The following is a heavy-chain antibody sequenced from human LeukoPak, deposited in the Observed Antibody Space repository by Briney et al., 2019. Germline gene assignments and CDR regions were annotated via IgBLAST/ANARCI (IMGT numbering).Heavy chain of an antibody. CDR2: IYYSGST. D-gene: IGHD3-9*01. J-gene: IGHJ3*02. CDR3: ARGYYDILTGYERDAFDI. Sequence: PSETLSLTCTVSGGSISSYYWSWIRQPPGKGLEWIGYIYYSGSTNYNPSLKSRVTISVDTSKNQFSLKLSSVTAADTAVYYCARGYYDILTGYERDAFDIWGQGTMVTVSS. CDR1: GGSISSYY. V-gene: IGHV4-59*01.